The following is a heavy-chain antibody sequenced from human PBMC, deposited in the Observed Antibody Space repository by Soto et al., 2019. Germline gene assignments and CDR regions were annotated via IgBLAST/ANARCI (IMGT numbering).Heavy chain of an antibody. V-gene: IGHV5-51*01. J-gene: IGHJ5*01. CDR1: GDSFTSYG. Sequence: XESLKILRKGSGDSFTSYGVGWVRQMPGKGLDWMGIIYPGDSDTRYSPSFQGQVTISADKSISTAYLQWSSLKASDTAMYYCARLGGSGSYSIVNWFDSWGQGTLVTVSS. CDR2: IYPGDSDT. CDR3: ARLGGSGSYSIVNWFDS. D-gene: IGHD3-10*01.